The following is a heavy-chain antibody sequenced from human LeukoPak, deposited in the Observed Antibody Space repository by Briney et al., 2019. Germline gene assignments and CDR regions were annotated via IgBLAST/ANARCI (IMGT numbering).Heavy chain of an antibody. Sequence: GASVKVSCKASGYTFTGYYMHWVRQAPGQGLEWMGGIIPIFGTANYAQKFQGRVTITADKSTSTAYMELRSLRSDDTAVYYCARITGTTRAWGPDYYYMDVWGKGTTVTVSS. D-gene: IGHD1-7*01. CDR1: GYTFTGYY. J-gene: IGHJ6*03. CDR3: ARITGTTRAWGPDYYYMDV. CDR2: IIPIFGTA. V-gene: IGHV1-69*06.